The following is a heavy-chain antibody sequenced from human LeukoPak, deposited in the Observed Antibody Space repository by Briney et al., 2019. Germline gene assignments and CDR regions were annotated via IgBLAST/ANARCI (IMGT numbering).Heavy chain of an antibody. CDR1: GFTFSRHS. CDR2: ISSSSSYI. Sequence: GGSLRLSCAASGFTFSRHSINWVRQAPGKGLEWVSSISSSSSYIYYADSVKGRFTISRDNAKNSLYLQMNSLRAEDTAVYYCARDYENLTGSKTRFHYWGQGTLVTVSS. V-gene: IGHV3-21*01. J-gene: IGHJ4*02. CDR3: ARDYENLTGSKTRFHY. D-gene: IGHD3-9*01.